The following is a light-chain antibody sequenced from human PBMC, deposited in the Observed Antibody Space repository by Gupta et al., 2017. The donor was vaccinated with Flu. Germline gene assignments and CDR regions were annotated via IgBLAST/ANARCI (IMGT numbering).Light chain of an antibody. CDR1: QGIHNS. V-gene: IGKV1-33*01. Sequence: DIQMTQSLSSLSASTGDRVTITCQASQGIHNSLNWYQQKAGRAPKLMIYGASTLERGVPSRFSGSASGTDFTFTISILHPEDFATYFCQQDHDLPLTFGAGTKVESK. CDR3: QQDHDLPLT. CDR2: GAS. J-gene: IGKJ4*01.